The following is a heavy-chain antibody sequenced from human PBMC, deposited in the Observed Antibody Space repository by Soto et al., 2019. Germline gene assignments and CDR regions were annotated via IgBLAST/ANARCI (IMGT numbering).Heavy chain of an antibody. CDR1: GFSLSTSGVG. Sequence: QITLKESGPTLVKPTQTLTLTCTFSGFSLSTSGVGVCWIRQPPGKALEWLALIYWDDDKRYSPSLKSRLTITKDTSKTQVVLTMTNMDPVDTAKYYCAHRGSYYESIGSTHWYFDLWGRGTLVTVSS. D-gene: IGHD3-22*01. V-gene: IGHV2-5*02. CDR3: AHRGSYYESIGSTHWYFDL. CDR2: IYWDDDK. J-gene: IGHJ2*01.